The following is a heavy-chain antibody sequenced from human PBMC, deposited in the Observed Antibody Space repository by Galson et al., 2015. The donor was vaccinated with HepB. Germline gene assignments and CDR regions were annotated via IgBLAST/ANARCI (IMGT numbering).Heavy chain of an antibody. Sequence: QSGAEVKKPGQSLKISCKGSGSSFTSNWIAWVRQMPGKGLEWMGIIFPGDSDTTYSPSFQGQVTISADKSISTAYLQWSRLKASDTATYYCARLGSRGYDYWGQGTLVTVSS. CDR3: ARLGSRGYDY. CDR1: GSSFTSNW. D-gene: IGHD3-22*01. CDR2: IFPGDSDT. V-gene: IGHV5-51*01. J-gene: IGHJ4*02.